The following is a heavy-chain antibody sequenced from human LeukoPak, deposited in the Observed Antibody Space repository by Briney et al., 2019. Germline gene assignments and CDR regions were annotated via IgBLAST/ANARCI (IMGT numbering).Heavy chain of an antibody. D-gene: IGHD3-16*01. CDR3: AKDDEGGFDP. V-gene: IGHV3-43*01. J-gene: IGHJ5*02. CDR1: GFTFDDYT. Sequence: GGSLRLSCAASGFTFDDYTMHWVRQAPGKGLEWVSLISWDGGSTYYADSVKGRFTISRDNSKNSLYLQMNSLRTEDTALYYCAKDDEGGFDPWGQGTLVTVSS. CDR2: ISWDGGST.